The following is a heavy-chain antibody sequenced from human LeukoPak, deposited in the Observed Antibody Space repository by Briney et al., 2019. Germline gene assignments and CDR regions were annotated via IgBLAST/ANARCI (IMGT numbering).Heavy chain of an antibody. CDR1: GGSFSGYY. J-gene: IGHJ4*02. D-gene: IGHD3-22*01. Sequence: SETLSLTCAVYGGSFSGYYWSWIRQPPGKGLEWIGEINHSGSTNYNPSLKSRVTISVDKSKNQFSLKLSSVTAADTAVYYCARVGYDSSGYYSYFDYWGQGTLVTVSS. CDR2: INHSGST. CDR3: ARVGYDSSGYYSYFDY. V-gene: IGHV4-34*01.